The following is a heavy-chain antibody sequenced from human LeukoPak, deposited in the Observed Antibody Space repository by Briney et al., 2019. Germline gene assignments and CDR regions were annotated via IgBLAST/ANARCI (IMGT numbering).Heavy chain of an antibody. J-gene: IGHJ4*02. CDR1: GYSFTSYW. V-gene: IGHV5-51*01. Sequence: GESLKISCKGSGYSFTSYWIGWVRQMPGKGLECMGIIYAGDSDTRYSPSFQGQVTISADKSISTAYLQWSSLKASDTAMYYCARLAVVEGQWLGYFDYWGQGTLVTVSS. CDR3: ARLAVVEGQWLGYFDY. D-gene: IGHD6-19*01. CDR2: IYAGDSDT.